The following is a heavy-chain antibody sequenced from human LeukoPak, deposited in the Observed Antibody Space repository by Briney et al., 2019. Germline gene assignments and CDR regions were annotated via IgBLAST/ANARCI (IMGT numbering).Heavy chain of an antibody. V-gene: IGHV3-23*01. J-gene: IGHJ4*02. CDR3: AKDWTTVVTPKGYYFDS. CDR1: GFSFNNYA. D-gene: IGHD4-23*01. Sequence: GGSLRLSCAASGFSFNNYAMGWVRQAPGKGLEWVSAISTTGGSTYYADSVKGRFTISRDNSKDTLSLQMDSLRVEDTAVYYCAKDWTTVVTPKGYYFDSWGQGTLVTVSS. CDR2: ISTTGGST.